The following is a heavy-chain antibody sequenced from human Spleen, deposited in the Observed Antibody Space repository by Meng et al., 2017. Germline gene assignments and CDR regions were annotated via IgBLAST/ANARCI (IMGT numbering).Heavy chain of an antibody. Sequence: ASVKVSCKSSGYTFNSYGVGWVRQATGQGLEWMGWMNPNSGNTGYAQKFQGRVTMTRNTSISTAYMELSSLRSEDTAVYYCARSRPKGREYDFDYWGQGTLVTVSS. V-gene: IGHV1-8*02. CDR3: ARSRPKGREYDFDY. D-gene: IGHD2-2*01. J-gene: IGHJ4*02. CDR2: MNPNSGNT. CDR1: GYTFNSYG.